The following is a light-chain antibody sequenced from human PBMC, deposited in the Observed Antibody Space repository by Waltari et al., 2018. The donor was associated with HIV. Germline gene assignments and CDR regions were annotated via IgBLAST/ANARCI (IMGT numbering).Light chain of an antibody. J-gene: IGLJ3*02. CDR2: DDR. Sequence: SYVLTQPPSVSVAPGQTARITCGGDNIRRKSVHWYQQKSGQAPVVVVDDDRDRPSGIPERFSGSNAGNTATLTISGVEVGDEADYYCQVWDSSSVHWVFGGGTKLTV. V-gene: IGLV3-21*02. CDR3: QVWDSSSVHWV. CDR1: NIRRKS.